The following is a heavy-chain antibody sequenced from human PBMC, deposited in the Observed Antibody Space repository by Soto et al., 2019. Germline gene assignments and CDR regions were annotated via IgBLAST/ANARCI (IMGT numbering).Heavy chain of an antibody. CDR1: GGSMNTYY. CDR3: ARLGGYYQAFDQ. D-gene: IGHD3-22*01. Sequence: SETLSLTCTVSGGSMNTYYWGWFRQPPGKGLEWIGYIYYSGTTTYSPSLKSRVTIAVDTSKNQFSLKLNSVTAADTAVYYCARLGGYYQAFDQWGQGSLVT. J-gene: IGHJ4*02. V-gene: IGHV4-59*08. CDR2: IYYSGTT.